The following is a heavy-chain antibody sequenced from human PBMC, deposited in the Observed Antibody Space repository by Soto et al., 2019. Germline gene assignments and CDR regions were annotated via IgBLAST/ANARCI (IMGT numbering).Heavy chain of an antibody. D-gene: IGHD6-19*01. CDR1: GFTFNTYG. CDR3: AKDRGSGWYNFPAPIDS. V-gene: IGHV3-30*18. CDR2: ISYDGSSQ. J-gene: IGHJ4*02. Sequence: QVHLVESGGGVVQPGRSLRLSCAASGFTFNTYGMHWVRQAPGKGLEWVTVISYDGSSQNYADSVKGRFTISRDNSKNTLYLQINSLRAEDTAVYYCAKDRGSGWYNFPAPIDSWGQGTLVTVSS.